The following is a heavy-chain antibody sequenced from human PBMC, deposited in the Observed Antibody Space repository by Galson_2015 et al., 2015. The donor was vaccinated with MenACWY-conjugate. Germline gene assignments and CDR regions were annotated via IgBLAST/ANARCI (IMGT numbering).Heavy chain of an antibody. V-gene: IGHV4-59*01. Sequence: LRLSCAASGFTFSSYSMNWFRQAPGKGLEWIGYIHYSGSTKYNPSLKTRITMSLDTSENQFSLKLSSVTAADTAVYYCARWVAVKMIEYCGQGTLVTVSS. D-gene: IGHD6-19*01. CDR1: GFTFSSYS. CDR3: ARWVAVKMIEY. CDR2: IHYSGST. J-gene: IGHJ4*02.